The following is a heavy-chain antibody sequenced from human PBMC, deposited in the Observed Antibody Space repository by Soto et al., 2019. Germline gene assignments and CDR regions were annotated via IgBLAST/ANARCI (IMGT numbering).Heavy chain of an antibody. D-gene: IGHD1-1*01. CDR3: ARGEATGTPFFDY. Sequence: EVQLVESGGGLVKPGGSLRLSCAASGFTFSTYTMNRVRQAPGKGLEWVSSISSTSSFIYYRDSVKGRFTISRDNAKKSLYLQMNSLSAEDTAIYYCARGEATGTPFFDYWGQGTLVTVSS. J-gene: IGHJ4*02. CDR1: GFTFSTYT. CDR2: ISSTSSFI. V-gene: IGHV3-21*01.